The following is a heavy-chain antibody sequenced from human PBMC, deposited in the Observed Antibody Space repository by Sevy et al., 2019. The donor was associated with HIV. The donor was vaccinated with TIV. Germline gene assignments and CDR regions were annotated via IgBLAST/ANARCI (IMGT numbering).Heavy chain of an antibody. CDR3: VRDQGYGYGMDV. V-gene: IGHV1-46*03. Sequence: ASVKVSCKASGYTFMNYYMHWVRQAPGQGLEWMGVINPSGGSTTSAQKFQGIVTMTSDTSTSTVYMELSSLRSEDTAVYYCVRDQGYGYGMDVWGQGTTVTVSS. J-gene: IGHJ6*02. CDR1: GYTFMNYY. CDR2: INPSGGST. D-gene: IGHD5-18*01.